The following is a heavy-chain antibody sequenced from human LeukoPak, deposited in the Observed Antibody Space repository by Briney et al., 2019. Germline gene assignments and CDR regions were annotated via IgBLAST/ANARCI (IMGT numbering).Heavy chain of an antibody. V-gene: IGHV4-34*01. J-gene: IGHJ5*02. CDR1: GGSFSGYY. Sequence: SETLSLTCAVYGGSFSGYYWSWLRQPPGRGLEWIGEINHSGSTNYNPFLKSRVTISVDTSKNQFSRKLSSVTAADTSVYYCARGYNWFDPWGQGTLVTVSS. CDR3: ARGYNWFDP. CDR2: INHSGST.